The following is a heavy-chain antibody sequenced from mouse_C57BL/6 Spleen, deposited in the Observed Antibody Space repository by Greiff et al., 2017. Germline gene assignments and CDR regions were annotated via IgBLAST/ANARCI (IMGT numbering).Heavy chain of an antibody. CDR3: ARSQYYGTYFDV. CDR2: IYPYNDGT. D-gene: IGHD1-1*01. Sequence: EVQLQQSGPELVKPGASVKMSCKASGYTFTSYVMHWVKQKPGPGLEWIGYIYPYNDGTKYNEKFKGKATLTSDKSSSTADMGLSSLTSADSAVYYCARSQYYGTYFDVWGTGTTVTVSS. V-gene: IGHV1-14*01. CDR1: GYTFTSYV. J-gene: IGHJ1*03.